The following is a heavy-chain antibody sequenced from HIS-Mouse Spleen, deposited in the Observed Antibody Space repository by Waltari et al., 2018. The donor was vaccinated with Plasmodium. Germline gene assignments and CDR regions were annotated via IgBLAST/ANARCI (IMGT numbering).Heavy chain of an antibody. CDR3: ARGSAGDAFDI. Sequence: QVQLVQSGTDMKKPGASLKVSCKASGYTFTRYGINWVRQAPGQGLEWMGWISAYNGNTNYAQKLQGRVTMTTDTSTSTAYMQLRSLRSDDTAVYYCARGSAGDAFDIWGQGTMVTVSS. CDR1: GYTFTRYG. J-gene: IGHJ3*02. V-gene: IGHV1-18*01. CDR2: ISAYNGNT. D-gene: IGHD6-19*01.